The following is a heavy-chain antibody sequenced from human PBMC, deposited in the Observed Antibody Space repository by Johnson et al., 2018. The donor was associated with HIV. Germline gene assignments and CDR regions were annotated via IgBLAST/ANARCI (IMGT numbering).Heavy chain of an antibody. CDR2: ISYDGSNK. D-gene: IGHD3-3*01. V-gene: IGHV3-30-3*01. CDR1: GFTFSSYA. J-gene: IGHJ3*02. Sequence: QVQLVESGGGVVQPGRSLSLSCAASGFTFSSYAMHWVRQAPGKGLEWVAVISYDGSNKYYADSVKGRFTISRDNSKNTLYLQMNSLRAEDTAVYYCAGAPTYYNFWSGTSGAFDIWGQGTMVTVSS. CDR3: AGAPTYYNFWSGTSGAFDI.